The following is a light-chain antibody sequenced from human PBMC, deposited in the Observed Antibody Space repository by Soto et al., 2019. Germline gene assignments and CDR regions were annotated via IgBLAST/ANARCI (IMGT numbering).Light chain of an antibody. J-gene: IGKJ4*01. CDR2: SAS. V-gene: IGKV1-27*01. CDR3: QNYDTISLS. CDR1: QDIRKS. Sequence: DIEMTQSPSSLSASVGDRVTITCRASQDIRKSLVWYQQKPGKVPKLLIDSASTLQSGVPIRFSGSGSGTDFTLTISSLQPEDVATYYGQNYDTISLSFGGGTKVEI.